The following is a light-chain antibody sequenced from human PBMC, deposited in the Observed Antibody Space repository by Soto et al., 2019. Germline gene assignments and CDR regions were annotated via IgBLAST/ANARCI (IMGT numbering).Light chain of an antibody. CDR3: QQSFNTPYT. Sequence: DIQMTQSPSSLSASVGDRVTITCRASQTVSTYLNWYQQKPGRAPKVLISAASSLQSEVPSRFSGSGSGTDFTLTISSLQPEDFATYYCQQSFNTPYTFGQGTKREIK. CDR2: AAS. J-gene: IGKJ2*01. CDR1: QTVSTY. V-gene: IGKV1-39*01.